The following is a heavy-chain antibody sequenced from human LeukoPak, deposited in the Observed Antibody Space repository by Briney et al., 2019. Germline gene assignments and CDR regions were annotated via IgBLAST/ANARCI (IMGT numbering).Heavy chain of an antibody. V-gene: IGHV3-72*01. Sequence: PGGSLRLSCAASGFAITDHHMDWVRQAPGKGMEWVGRSQTTKPNSCTTEYAASVKGRFTISRDDSKNTAYLQMNSLKTEDTAVYYCTRHAHSYDSSGSSVDFWGQGTLVTVSS. D-gene: IGHD3-22*01. CDR1: GFAITDHH. CDR2: SQTTKPNSCTT. CDR3: TRHAHSYDSSGSSVDF. J-gene: IGHJ4*02.